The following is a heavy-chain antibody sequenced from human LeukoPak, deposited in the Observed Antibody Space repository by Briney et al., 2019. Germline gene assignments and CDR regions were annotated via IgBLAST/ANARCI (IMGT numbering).Heavy chain of an antibody. V-gene: IGHV4-39*07. Sequence: SETLSLTCTVSGGSISSSNYYWAWIRQPPGKGLEWIGSVYYSGTTYYNPSLKSRVTISVDTSKNQFSLRLNSVTAADTAVYYCARGSIVRALLYYFDYWGQGTLVTVSS. D-gene: IGHD3-10*01. CDR1: GGSISSSNYY. CDR3: ARGSIVRALLYYFDY. CDR2: VYYSGTT. J-gene: IGHJ4*02.